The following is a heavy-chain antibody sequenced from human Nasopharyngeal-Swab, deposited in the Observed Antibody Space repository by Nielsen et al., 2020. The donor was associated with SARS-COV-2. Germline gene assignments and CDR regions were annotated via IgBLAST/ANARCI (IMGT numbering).Heavy chain of an antibody. D-gene: IGHD6-6*01. J-gene: IGHJ6*02. V-gene: IGHV3-21*01. Sequence: GESLKISCATSGFTFSSYSMNWVRQAPGKGLEWVASISSSSSYIYYANSVKGRFTISRDNAKNYLYLQMNSLKAEDTAVYYCARDEQLAYGMDVWGQGTTVTVSS. CDR1: GFTFSSYS. CDR3: ARDEQLAYGMDV. CDR2: ISSSSSYI.